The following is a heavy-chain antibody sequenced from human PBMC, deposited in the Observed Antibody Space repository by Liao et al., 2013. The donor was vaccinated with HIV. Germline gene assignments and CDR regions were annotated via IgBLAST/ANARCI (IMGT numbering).Heavy chain of an antibody. CDR3: ARAEGDGIVRYFDL. CDR1: GGSISSYY. Sequence: QVQLQESGPGLVKPSETLSLTCTVSGGSISSYYWSWIRQPAGKGLEWIGHIFTSGGTNYNPSLKSRVTMSVDTSKNQFSLKLSSVTAADTAIYYCARAEGDGIVRYFDLWGRGTLVTVSS. D-gene: IGHD3-16*01. J-gene: IGHJ2*01. CDR2: IFTSGGT. V-gene: IGHV4-4*07.